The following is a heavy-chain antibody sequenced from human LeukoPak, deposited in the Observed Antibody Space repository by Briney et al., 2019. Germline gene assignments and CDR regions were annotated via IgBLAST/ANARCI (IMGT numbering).Heavy chain of an antibody. CDR1: GASISSSNW. V-gene: IGHV4-4*02. CDR2: INHSGTT. J-gene: IGHJ4*02. Sequence: SETLSLTCTVSGASISSSNWWSWVRQTPGKGLECIAEINHSGTTHYNPSLQSRVTISVDNSKDQFSLNLTSVTAADTAVYYCAGGMGAADYWGQGTLVTVSS. D-gene: IGHD1-26*01. CDR3: AGGMGAADY.